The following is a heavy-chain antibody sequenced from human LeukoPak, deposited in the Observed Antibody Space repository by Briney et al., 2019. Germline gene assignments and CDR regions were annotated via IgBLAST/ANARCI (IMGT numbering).Heavy chain of an antibody. CDR3: ARDGRPLDY. J-gene: IGHJ4*02. V-gene: IGHV3-7*03. CDR1: GFSLSGYW. CDR2: IKEDGSRR. Sequence: GGSLRLSCAASGFSLSGYWMSWVRQAPGKGPEWVANIKEDGSRRYYSESVRGRFTISRDNSENSLYLQMNSLRAEDTAVYYCARDGRPLDYWGQGTLVTVSS.